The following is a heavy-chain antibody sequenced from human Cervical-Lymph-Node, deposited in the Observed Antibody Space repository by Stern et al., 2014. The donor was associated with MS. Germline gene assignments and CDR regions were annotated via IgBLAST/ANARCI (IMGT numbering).Heavy chain of an antibody. J-gene: IGHJ6*02. V-gene: IGHV3-30-3*01. CDR2: ISYDGSRA. CDR3: ARDLLWFGEFDWGAMDV. D-gene: IGHD3-10*01. Sequence: VQLVESGGGVVQPGRSLRLSCAATGFNFSSYAMQWVRQAPGKGLEWVGVISYDGSRAYYADSVKGRFTISRDNSKKTLFLQMNSLRPEDTADYYCARDLLWFGEFDWGAMDVWGHGTTVTVSS. CDR1: GFNFSSYA.